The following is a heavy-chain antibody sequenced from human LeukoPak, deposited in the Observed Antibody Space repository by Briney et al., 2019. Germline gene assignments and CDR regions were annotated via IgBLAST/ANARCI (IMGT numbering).Heavy chain of an antibody. CDR2: IYSGGST. CDR1: GFTVSSNY. Sequence: GGSLRLSCAASGFTVSSNYMSWVRQAPGKGLEWVSVIYSGGSTYYADSVKGRFTISRDNSKNTLYLKMNSLRAEDTAVYYCARSIAVAGSDYWGQGTLVTVSS. CDR3: ARSIAVAGSDY. J-gene: IGHJ4*02. V-gene: IGHV3-66*02. D-gene: IGHD6-19*01.